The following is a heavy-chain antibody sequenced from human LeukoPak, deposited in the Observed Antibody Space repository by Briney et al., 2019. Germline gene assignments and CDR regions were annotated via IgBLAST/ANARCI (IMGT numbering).Heavy chain of an antibody. V-gene: IGHV4-59*08. J-gene: IGHJ4*02. CDR1: GGSISSYY. CDR3: ARMDSYGYVNY. D-gene: IGHD5-18*01. CDR2: IYYSGST. Sequence: SETLSLTCTVSGGSISSYYWSWIRQPPGKGLEWIGYIYYSGSTNYNPSLKSRVTISVDTSKNQFSLKLSSVTAADTAVYYCARMDSYGYVNYWGQGTLVTVSS.